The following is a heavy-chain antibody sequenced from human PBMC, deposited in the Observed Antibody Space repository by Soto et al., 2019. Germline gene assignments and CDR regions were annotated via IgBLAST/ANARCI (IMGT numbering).Heavy chain of an antibody. CDR1: GGTFSSYA. J-gene: IGHJ6*02. CDR3: ARGCSSTSCYPPRTYYYGMDV. V-gene: IGHV1-69*13. Sequence: SVKVSCKASGGTFSSYAISWVRQAPGQGLEWMGGIIPIFGTANYAQKFQGRVTITADESTSTAYMELSSLRSEDTAVYYCARGCSSTSCYPPRTYYYGMDVWGQGTTVTVS. CDR2: IIPIFGTA. D-gene: IGHD2-2*01.